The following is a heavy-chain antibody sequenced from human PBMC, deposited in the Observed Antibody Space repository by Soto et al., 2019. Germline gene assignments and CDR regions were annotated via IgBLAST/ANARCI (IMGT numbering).Heavy chain of an antibody. CDR2: IIPIFGTA. J-gene: IGHJ2*01. D-gene: IGHD2-8*01. CDR1: GGTFSSYA. Sequence: QVQLVQSGAEVKKPGSSVKVSCKASGGTFSSYAISWVRQAPGQGLEWMGGIIPIFGTANNAQKFQGRVTITADEATSTAYMERSSLRSEDTAVYYCARDAPRGYAFRWYFDLWGRGTLVTVSS. V-gene: IGHV1-69*12. CDR3: ARDAPRGYAFRWYFDL.